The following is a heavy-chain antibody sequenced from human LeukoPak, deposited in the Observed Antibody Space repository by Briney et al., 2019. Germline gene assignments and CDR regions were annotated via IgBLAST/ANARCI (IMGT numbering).Heavy chain of an antibody. CDR1: GYSFTSYC. D-gene: IGHD3-16*01. CDR3: ARAVDIAKGGYYYYGMDV. V-gene: IGHV5-51*01. J-gene: IGHJ6*02. CDR2: IYPGDSDT. Sequence: GESLKISCKGSGYSFTSYCIGWVRQMPGKGLEWMGIIYPGDSDTRYNPSFQGQVTISADKSISTAYLQWSSLKASDTAMYYCARAVDIAKGGYYYYGMDVWGQGTTVTVSS.